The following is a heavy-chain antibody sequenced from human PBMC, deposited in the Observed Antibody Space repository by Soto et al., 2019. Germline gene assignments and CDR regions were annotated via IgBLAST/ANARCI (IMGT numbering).Heavy chain of an antibody. CDR1: GGSISSYY. J-gene: IGHJ6*03. Sequence: PSETLSLTCTVSGGSISSYYWSWIRQPPGKGLEWIGYIYYSGSTNYNPSLKSRVTISVDTSKNQFSLKLSSVTAADTAVYYCARIAGCNCSGSRYYYYMDVWGKGTTVTVSS. V-gene: IGHV4-59*08. D-gene: IGHD3-10*02. CDR2: IYYSGST. CDR3: ARIAGCNCSGSRYYYYMDV.